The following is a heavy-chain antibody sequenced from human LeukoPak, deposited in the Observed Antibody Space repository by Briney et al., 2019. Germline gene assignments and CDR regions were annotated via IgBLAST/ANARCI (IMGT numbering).Heavy chain of an antibody. J-gene: IGHJ3*02. CDR2: INHSGST. D-gene: IGHD3-16*01. V-gene: IGHV4-34*01. CDR3: ARDLYGYAFDI. Sequence: EPLSLPCAVYGGSFSGYYWSWIRQPPGKGLEWIGEINHSGSTNYNPSLKSRVTISVDTSKNQFSLKLSSVTAADTAVYYCARDLYGYAFDIWGQGTMVTVSS. CDR1: GGSFSGYY.